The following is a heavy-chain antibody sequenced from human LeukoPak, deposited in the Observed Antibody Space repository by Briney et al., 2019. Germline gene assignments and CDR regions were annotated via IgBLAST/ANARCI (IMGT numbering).Heavy chain of an antibody. D-gene: IGHD3-9*01. CDR3: ARVTLTGYYSFFDY. CDR1: GFSSYG. CDR2: ISGSGGST. Sequence: GGSLRLSCAASGFSSYGMSWVRQAPGKGLEWVSAISGSGGSTYYADSVKGRFTISRDNSKNTLYLQMNSLRAEDTAVYYCARVTLTGYYSFFDYWGQGTLVTVSS. J-gene: IGHJ4*02. V-gene: IGHV3-23*01.